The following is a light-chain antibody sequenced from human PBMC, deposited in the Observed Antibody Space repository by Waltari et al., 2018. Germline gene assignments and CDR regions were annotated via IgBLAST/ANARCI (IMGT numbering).Light chain of an antibody. Sequence: DIQMTQSPSSLSASVGDRVTITCRASQSISSYLNWYQQKPGKAPKLLIYAASSLQSGAPSRFSGSGSWTDFTLTISSLQPEDFATYYCQQSYSTPFTFGPGTKVDIK. CDR1: QSISSY. CDR3: QQSYSTPFT. CDR2: AAS. V-gene: IGKV1-39*01. J-gene: IGKJ3*01.